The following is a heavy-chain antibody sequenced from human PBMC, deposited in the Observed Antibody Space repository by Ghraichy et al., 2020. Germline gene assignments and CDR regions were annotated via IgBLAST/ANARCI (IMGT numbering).Heavy chain of an antibody. CDR2: IYYSGST. J-gene: IGHJ6*02. CDR3: ARSYCSGGSCYLPTHYYYYYGMDV. CDR1: GGSISSYY. D-gene: IGHD2-15*01. V-gene: IGHV4-59*01. Sequence: SETLSLTCTVSGGSISSYYWSWIRQPPGKGLEWIGYIYYSGSTNYNPSLKSRVTISVDTSKNQFSLKLSSVTAADTAVYYCARSYCSGGSCYLPTHYYYYYGMDVWGQGTTVTVSS.